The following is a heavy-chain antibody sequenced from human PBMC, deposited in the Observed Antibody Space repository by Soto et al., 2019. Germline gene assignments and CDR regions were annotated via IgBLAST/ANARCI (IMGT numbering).Heavy chain of an antibody. Sequence: GGSLRLSCSASGFTFSNYDMVWVRQAPGKGLEWVGFIRSKAYGGTTEYAASVKGRFTISRDDSKSIAYLQMNSLKTEDTAVYYCTSLKNYDSSGYYFPQAFDIWGQGTMVNVS. CDR3: TSLKNYDSSGYYFPQAFDI. D-gene: IGHD3-22*01. CDR2: IRSKAYGGTT. CDR1: GFTFSNYD. V-gene: IGHV3-49*04. J-gene: IGHJ3*02.